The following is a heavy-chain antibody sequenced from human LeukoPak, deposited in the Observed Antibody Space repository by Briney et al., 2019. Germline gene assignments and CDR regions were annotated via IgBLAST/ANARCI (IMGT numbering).Heavy chain of an antibody. CDR3: ARPRTYYYDSSLDY. Sequence: ASVKVSCKTSGYTFTDYYIHWVRQAPGQGLEWMGWINPHSGDTNYAQKFQDRVTMTRDTSFSTAYMELSRLRYDDTALYYCARPRTYYYDSSLDYWGQGILVTVSS. D-gene: IGHD3-22*01. CDR1: GYTFTDYY. CDR2: INPHSGDT. J-gene: IGHJ4*02. V-gene: IGHV1-2*02.